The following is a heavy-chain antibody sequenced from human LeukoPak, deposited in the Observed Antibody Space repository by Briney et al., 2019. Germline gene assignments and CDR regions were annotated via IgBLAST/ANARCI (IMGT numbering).Heavy chain of an antibody. D-gene: IGHD5-12*01. V-gene: IGHV3-48*01. Sequence: GSLRLSCAASGFVFSSYSMNWVRQAPGKGLEWVSYISSSSSTIYYADSVKGRFTITRDNVRNSLYLQMNSLRAEDTAVYYCARGSYGGYDYWGQGTLVTVSS. CDR2: ISSSSSTI. CDR3: ARGSYGGYDY. J-gene: IGHJ4*02. CDR1: GFVFSSYS.